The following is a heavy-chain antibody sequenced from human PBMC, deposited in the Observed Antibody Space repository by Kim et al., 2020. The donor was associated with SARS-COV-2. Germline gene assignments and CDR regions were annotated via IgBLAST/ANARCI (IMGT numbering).Heavy chain of an antibody. D-gene: IGHD6-19*01. CDR1: GFTFSSYA. CDR3: AKDRGGGSGWYPDAFDI. J-gene: IGHJ3*02. V-gene: IGHV3-23*01. CDR2: ISGSGGST. Sequence: GGSLRLSCAASGFTFSSYAMSWVRQAPGKGLEWVSAISGSGGSTYYADSVKGRFTISRDNSKNTLYLQMNSLRAEDTAVYYCAKDRGGGSGWYPDAFDIWGQGTMVTVSS.